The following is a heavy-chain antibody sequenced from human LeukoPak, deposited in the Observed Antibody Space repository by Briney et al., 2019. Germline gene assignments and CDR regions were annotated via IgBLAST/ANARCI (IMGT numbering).Heavy chain of an antibody. D-gene: IGHD3-9*01. J-gene: IGHJ4*02. V-gene: IGHV1-46*01. Sequence: EASVKVSCKASGYTFTGYYMHWVRQAPGQGLEWMGIINPSGGYTDYAQKFQDRVTMTRDMSTSTVYMELSSLKSEDTAVYYCARDRGDDILTGYYRYYFDYWGQGTQVSVSS. CDR1: GYTFTGYY. CDR3: ARDRGDDILTGYYRYYFDY. CDR2: INPSGGYT.